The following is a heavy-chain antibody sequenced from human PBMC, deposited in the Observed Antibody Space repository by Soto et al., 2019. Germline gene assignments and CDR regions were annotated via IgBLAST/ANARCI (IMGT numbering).Heavy chain of an antibody. Sequence: QVQLVQSGAEVKKPGASVKVSCKASGYTFTSYYMHWVRQAPGQGLEWMGIINPSGGSTSYAQKFQCRVTMTRDTFTSTVYMELSSLRSEDTAVYYCAREPRQQLVLWWFDPWGQGTLVTVSS. CDR1: GYTFTSYY. J-gene: IGHJ5*02. CDR3: AREPRQQLVLWWFDP. V-gene: IGHV1-46*01. CDR2: INPSGGST. D-gene: IGHD6-13*01.